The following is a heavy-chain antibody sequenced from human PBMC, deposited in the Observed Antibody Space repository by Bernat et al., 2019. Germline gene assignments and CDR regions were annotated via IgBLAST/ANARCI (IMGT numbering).Heavy chain of an antibody. CDR3: GRSLILNFYYDGLDV. V-gene: IGHV1-46*01. Sequence: QVQLVQSGAEVKKLGASVKVSCKASGYTFTNFYLHWVRQAPGQGLEWMGVINPSDGNTRYAQKFQDSIAMTRDTSTSTVYMELNSLRAEDTAVYYCGRSLILNFYYDGLDVWGQGTTVTVSS. CDR1: GYTFTNFY. D-gene: IGHD2-8*02. CDR2: INPSDGNT. J-gene: IGHJ6*02.